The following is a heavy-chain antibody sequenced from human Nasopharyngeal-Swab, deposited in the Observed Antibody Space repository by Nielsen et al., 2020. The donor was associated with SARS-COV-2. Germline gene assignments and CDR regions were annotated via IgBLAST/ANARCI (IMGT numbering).Heavy chain of an antibody. D-gene: IGHD6-25*01. V-gene: IGHV3-33*01. CDR3: ARERHVNYFDY. CDR1: GFTFSSYG. J-gene: IGHJ4*02. CDR2: IWYDGSNK. Sequence: GESLKISCAASGFTFSSYGMHWVRQAPGKGLEWVAVIWYDGSNKYYADSVKGRFTISRDNSKNTLYLQMNSLRAEDTAVYYCARERHVNYFDYWGQGTLVTVSS.